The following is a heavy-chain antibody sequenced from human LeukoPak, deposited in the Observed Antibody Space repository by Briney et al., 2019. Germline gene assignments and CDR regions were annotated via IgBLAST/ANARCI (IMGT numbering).Heavy chain of an antibody. V-gene: IGHV1-8*01. CDR2: MNPNSGNT. D-gene: IGHD1-1*01. CDR1: GYTFTSYD. Sequence: ASVEVSCKASGYTFTSYDINWVRQATGQGLEWMGWMNPNSGNTGYAQKFQGRVTMTRNTSISTAYMELSSLRSEDTAVYYCARVLVQLERRWHPRKYNWFDPWGQGTLVTVSS. J-gene: IGHJ5*02. CDR3: ARVLVQLERRWHPRKYNWFDP.